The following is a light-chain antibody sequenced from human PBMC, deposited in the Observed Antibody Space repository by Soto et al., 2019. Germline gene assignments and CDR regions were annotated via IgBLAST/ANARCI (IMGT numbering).Light chain of an antibody. CDR3: QQYYSTPPT. CDR2: WAS. Sequence: DIVMTQSPDSLAVSLGERATINCKSSQSVLYSSNNENYLAWYQQKPGQPPNLLIYWASTRESGVPDRFSGSGSGTDFTLTISSLQAADVAVYYCQQYYSTPPTFGQGTKVEIK. J-gene: IGKJ1*01. CDR1: QSVLYSSNNENY. V-gene: IGKV4-1*01.